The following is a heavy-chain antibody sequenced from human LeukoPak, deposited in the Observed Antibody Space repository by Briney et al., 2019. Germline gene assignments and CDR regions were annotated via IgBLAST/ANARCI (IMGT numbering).Heavy chain of an antibody. Sequence: GGSLRLSCAASGFTFSSYSMNWVRQAPGKGLEWVSYISSSGSTIYYADSVKDRFTISRDNAKNSLYLQMNSLRAEDTAVYYCAELGITMIGGVWGEGTTVTISS. CDR2: ISSSGSTI. CDR1: GFTFSSYS. J-gene: IGHJ6*04. D-gene: IGHD3-10*02. V-gene: IGHV3-48*04. CDR3: AELGITMIGGV.